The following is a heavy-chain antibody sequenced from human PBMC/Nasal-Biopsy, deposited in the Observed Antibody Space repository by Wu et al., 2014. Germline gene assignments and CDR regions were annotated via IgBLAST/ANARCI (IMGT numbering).Heavy chain of an antibody. CDR1: GYKFATFW. CDR3: ARQFCGDRSCHLDS. Sequence: GAEVKKPGESLKISCQGSGYKFATFWIAWVRQMPGKGLERMGIVYPYDSDSRFSPSFQGQVTISVDMSINTAYLQWSSLKASDTAMYYCARQFCGDRSCHLDSWGQGTLVIVS. CDR2: VYPYDSDS. V-gene: IGHV5-51*01. J-gene: IGHJ4*02. D-gene: IGHD2-21*01.